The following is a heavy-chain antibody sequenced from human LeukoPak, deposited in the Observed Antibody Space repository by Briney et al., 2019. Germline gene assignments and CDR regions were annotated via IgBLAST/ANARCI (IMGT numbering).Heavy chain of an antibody. CDR2: ISWNSGSI. D-gene: IGHD2-15*01. Sequence: PGGSLRLSCAASGFTFDDYAMHWVRQAPGKGLEWVSGISWNSGSIGYADSVKGRFTISRDNSKSTLYLQMNSLRPEDTAVYYCASDVVVVAPPAYWGQGTLVTVSS. V-gene: IGHV3-9*01. J-gene: IGHJ4*02. CDR1: GFTFDDYA. CDR3: ASDVVVVAPPAY.